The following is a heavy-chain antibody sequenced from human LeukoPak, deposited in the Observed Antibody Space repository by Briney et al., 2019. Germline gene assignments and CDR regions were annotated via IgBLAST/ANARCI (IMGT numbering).Heavy chain of an antibody. D-gene: IGHD5-24*01. CDR1: GGTVSSYA. J-gene: IGHJ4*02. Sequence: LVKLSSKASGGTVSSYAISWVRQAPGQGLEGMGRIIPILGIANYAQKSQGRVTITADKSTSTDYMELSSLRSEDTAEYYCARDGYNHEADYWGQGTLVTVSS. CDR3: ARDGYNHEADY. CDR2: IIPILGIA. V-gene: IGHV1-69*04.